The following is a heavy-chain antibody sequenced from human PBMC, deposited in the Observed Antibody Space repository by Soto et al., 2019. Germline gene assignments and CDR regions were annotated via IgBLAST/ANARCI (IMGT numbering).Heavy chain of an antibody. CDR1: GFIVSSNY. Sequence: EVQLVESGGGLIQPGGSLRLSCAASGFIVSSNYMSWVRQAPGKGLEWVSVIYSGGSTSYADSVKGRLTISRDNSKNTLDLQMNTRRAEDPGVYYCAGSLHEPVRGERVFDYWGQGTLVTVSS. CDR2: IYSGGST. D-gene: IGHD1-1*01. J-gene: IGHJ4*02. V-gene: IGHV3-53*01. CDR3: AGSLHEPVRGERVFDY.